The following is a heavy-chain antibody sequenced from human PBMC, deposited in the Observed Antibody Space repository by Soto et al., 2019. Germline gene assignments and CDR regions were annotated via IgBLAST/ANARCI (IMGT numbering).Heavy chain of an antibody. V-gene: IGHV3-23*01. D-gene: IGHD3-22*01. J-gene: IGHJ6*01. CDR3: AKREYYDGSGHYCMEG. Sequence: GRDLRLSCAASTLTFSSDGISWVRQAPGKGLEWVSSISARGGSTYYADSVKGRFTISRDNYKNTVFLQMRSMRAEDTAVYYWAKREYYDGSGHYCMEGWGQGTTV. CDR2: ISARGGST. CDR1: TLTFSSDG.